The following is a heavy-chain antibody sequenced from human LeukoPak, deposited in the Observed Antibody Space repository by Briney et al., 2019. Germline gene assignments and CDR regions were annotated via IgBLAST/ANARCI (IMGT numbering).Heavy chain of an antibody. J-gene: IGHJ4*02. CDR1: GFTFSDYY. CDR3: ARVRRETEYSSSWYFDY. CDR2: ISSSGSYT. Sequence: GGSLRLSCAASGFTFSDYYISWIRQAPGKGLEWVSYISSSGSYTNYADSVKGRFTISRDNAKNSLYLQMNSLRAEDTAVYYCARVRRETEYSSSWYFDYWGQGTLVTVSS. D-gene: IGHD6-13*01. V-gene: IGHV3-11*05.